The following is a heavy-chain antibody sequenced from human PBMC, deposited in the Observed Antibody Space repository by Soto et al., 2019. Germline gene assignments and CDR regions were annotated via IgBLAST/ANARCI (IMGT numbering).Heavy chain of an antibody. CDR3: AKDFLGYSSGWTLSYFDY. J-gene: IGHJ4*02. V-gene: IGHV3-23*01. Sequence: GGSLRLLCAASGFTFSGFALSRVRQAPGKGLEWVSAISGSGGSTYYADSVKGRFTISRDNSKNTLYLQMNSLRAENTAVYYCAKDFLGYSSGWTLSYFDYWGQGTLVTVSS. CDR1: GFTFSGFA. CDR2: ISGSGGST. D-gene: IGHD6-19*01.